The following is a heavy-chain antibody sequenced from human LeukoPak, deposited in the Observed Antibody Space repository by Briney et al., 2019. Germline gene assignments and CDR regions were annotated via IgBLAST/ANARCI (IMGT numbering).Heavy chain of an antibody. CDR1: GYTFTSYY. CDR2: INPSGGST. V-gene: IGHV1-46*01. D-gene: IGHD2-15*01. CDR3: ARGWGYCSGGSCYFDY. J-gene: IGHJ4*02. Sequence: GASVKVSCKASGYTFTSYYMHWVRQAPGQGLEWMGIINPSGGSTSCAQKFQGRVTISVDTSKNQFSLKLSSVTAADTAVYYCARGWGYCSGGSCYFDYWGQGTLVTVSS.